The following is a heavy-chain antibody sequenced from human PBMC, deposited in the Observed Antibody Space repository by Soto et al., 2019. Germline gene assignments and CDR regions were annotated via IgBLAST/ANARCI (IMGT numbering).Heavy chain of an antibody. CDR1: GFTFSDHY. CDR3: ARVLRFLEEYYYYYYMDV. Sequence: GGSLRLSCAASGFTFSDHYMDWVRQAPGKGLEWVGRTRNKANSYTTEYAASVKGRFTISRDDSKNSTYLQMNSLKTEDTAVYYCARVLRFLEEYYYYYYMDVWGKGTTVTVSS. D-gene: IGHD3-3*01. CDR2: TRNKANSYTT. J-gene: IGHJ6*03. V-gene: IGHV3-72*01.